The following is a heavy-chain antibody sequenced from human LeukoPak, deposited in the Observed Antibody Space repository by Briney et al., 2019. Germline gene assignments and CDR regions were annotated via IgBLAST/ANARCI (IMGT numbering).Heavy chain of an antibody. V-gene: IGHV4-34*01. J-gene: IGHJ4*02. Sequence: SETQSLTCAVYGGSFRGYYWSWIRQPPGKGLEWIGEINHSGSTNYNPSLKSRVTISVDTSKNQFSLKLSSVTAADTAVYYCARSTLGSYSSSSYFDYWGQGTLVTVSS. CDR1: GGSFRGYY. D-gene: IGHD6-6*01. CDR2: INHSGST. CDR3: ARSTLGSYSSSSYFDY.